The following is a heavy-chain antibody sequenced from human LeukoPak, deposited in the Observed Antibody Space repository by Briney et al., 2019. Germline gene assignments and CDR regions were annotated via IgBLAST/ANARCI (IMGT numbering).Heavy chain of an antibody. D-gene: IGHD5-12*01. CDR3: ARDRLPPPGVYCFDP. CDR2: ISSDGNHK. Sequence: PAESLSLSCAASGSTFSTYAMHWVRQAPAKGLEWVAAISSDGNHKHFADSVRGRFTISRDNSKNTLFLQMNSLRPDDTAVYYCARDRLPPPGVYCFDPWGQGTLVTVSS. J-gene: IGHJ5*02. V-gene: IGHV3-30-3*01. CDR1: GSTFSTYA.